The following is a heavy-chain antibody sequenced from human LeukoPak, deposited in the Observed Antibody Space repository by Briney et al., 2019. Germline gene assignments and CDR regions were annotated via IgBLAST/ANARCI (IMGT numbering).Heavy chain of an antibody. Sequence: SVKVSCKASGGTFSSYAISWVRQAPGQGLEWMGRIIPMFDTANYAQKLQGRVTITADKSTSTAYMELSSLRSEDTAVYYCAVRNCSSTTCSGPLDYWGQGTLVTVSS. J-gene: IGHJ4*02. D-gene: IGHD2-2*01. CDR1: GGTFSSYA. CDR3: AVRNCSSTTCSGPLDY. V-gene: IGHV1-69*06. CDR2: IIPMFDTA.